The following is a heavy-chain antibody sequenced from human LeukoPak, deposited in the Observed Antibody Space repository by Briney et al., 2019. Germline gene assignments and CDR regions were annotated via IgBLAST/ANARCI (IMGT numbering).Heavy chain of an antibody. Sequence: GGSLRLSCAASGFTFSSYSMNWVRQAPGKGLEWVSSISSSSSYIYYADSVKGRFTISRDNAKNSLYLQMNSLRAEDTAVYYCARGKVHLWFLLDSWGQGTLVTVSS. CDR2: ISSSSSYI. CDR3: ARGKVHLWFLLDS. V-gene: IGHV3-21*01. J-gene: IGHJ4*02. D-gene: IGHD3-22*01. CDR1: GFTFSSYS.